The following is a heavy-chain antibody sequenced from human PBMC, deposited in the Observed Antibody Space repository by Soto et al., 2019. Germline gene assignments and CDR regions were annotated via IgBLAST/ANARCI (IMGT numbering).Heavy chain of an antibody. CDR2: INQSGST. CDR3: ARWGYCNRTRCFDN. CDR1: GGSFSVYY. V-gene: IGHV4-34*01. D-gene: IGHD2-2*01. J-gene: IGHJ4*02. Sequence: SETLSLTCAVYGGSFSVYYWNWIRQPPGKGLEWIGEINQSGSTNYNPSLKSRATISMDTSKNQFSLRLSSVTAADTAVYFCARWGYCNRTRCFDNWGQGTLVTVSS.